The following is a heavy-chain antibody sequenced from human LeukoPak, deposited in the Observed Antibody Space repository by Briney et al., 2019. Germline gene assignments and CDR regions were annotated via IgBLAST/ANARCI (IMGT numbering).Heavy chain of an antibody. CDR1: GFDLSDYY. V-gene: IGHV3-11*01. Sequence: GGSLRLSCVVSGFDLSDYYMSWIRQAPGKGLEWISYISSSGGNIYFADSVKGRFTMSRDNARGSLYLQMNSLTADDTAIYCCARRRDYFDYWGQGTLVTVSS. CDR3: ARRRDYFDY. CDR2: ISSSGGNI. J-gene: IGHJ4*02.